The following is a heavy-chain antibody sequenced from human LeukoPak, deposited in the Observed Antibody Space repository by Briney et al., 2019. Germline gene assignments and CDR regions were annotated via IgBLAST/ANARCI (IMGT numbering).Heavy chain of an antibody. CDR3: ARGDDFWSGYLSYHYMDV. D-gene: IGHD3-3*01. V-gene: IGHV4-61*02. CDR1: GGSISSGSNY. CDR2: IYTSGST. J-gene: IGHJ6*03. Sequence: SQTLSLTCTVSGGSISSGSNYWSWIRQPAGKGLEWVGRIYTSGSTNYNPSLKGRVIISVDTSKNQFSLKLSSVTAADTAVYYCARGDDFWSGYLSYHYMDVWGKGTTVTVSS.